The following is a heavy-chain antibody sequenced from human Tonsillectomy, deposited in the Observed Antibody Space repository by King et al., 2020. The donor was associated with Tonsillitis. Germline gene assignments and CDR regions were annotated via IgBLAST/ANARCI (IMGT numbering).Heavy chain of an antibody. D-gene: IGHD4-17*01. J-gene: IGHJ3*02. CDR2: IYYSGTS. CDR3: ASAGTTTVATFGAVDI. Sequence: VQLQESGPGLVKPSETLSLTCTVAGGSISYYYWSWIRQPQGKGLEWIGYIYYSGTSSYNPSLKSRVTMSVDTSKNQISLKLNSVTAADTAVYYCASAGTTTVATFGAVDIWGQGTTVTVSS. V-gene: IGHV4-59*01. CDR1: GGSISYYY.